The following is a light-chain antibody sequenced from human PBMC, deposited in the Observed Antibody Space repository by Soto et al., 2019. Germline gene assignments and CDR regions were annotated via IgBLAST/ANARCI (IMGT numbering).Light chain of an antibody. CDR2: SSN. J-gene: IGLJ1*01. V-gene: IGLV1-44*01. CDR1: SSTIGRNA. Sequence: QTVVTQPPSASGTPGQRVTISCSGSSSTIGRNAVNWYQQLPGTAPKLLIYSSNQRPSGVPDRFSGSKSDTSASLAISGLQSEDEADYYCATWDDSLNGLYVFGTGTKLTVL. CDR3: ATWDDSLNGLYV.